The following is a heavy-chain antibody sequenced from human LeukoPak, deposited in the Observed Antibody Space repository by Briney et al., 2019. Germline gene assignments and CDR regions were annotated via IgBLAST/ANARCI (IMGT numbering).Heavy chain of an antibody. J-gene: IGHJ5*02. CDR1: GFTFSSYW. D-gene: IGHD3-3*01. Sequence: GGSLRLSCAASGFTFSSYWMSWVRQAPGKGLEWVANIKQDGSEKYYVDSVKGRLTISRDNAKNSLYLQKNSLRAEDTAVYYCARDPYYDFWSGYYTGSWSDPWGQGTLVTVSS. CDR3: ARDPYYDFWSGYYTGSWSDP. CDR2: IKQDGSEK. V-gene: IGHV3-7*01.